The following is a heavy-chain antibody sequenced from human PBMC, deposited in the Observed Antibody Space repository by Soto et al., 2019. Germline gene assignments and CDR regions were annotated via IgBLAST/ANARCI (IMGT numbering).Heavy chain of an antibody. CDR1: GFTFSSYG. CDR2: ISYDGSNK. Sequence: GGSLRLSCAASGFTFSSYGMHWVRQAPGKGLEWVAVISYDGSNKYYADSVKGRFTISRDNSKNTLYLQMNNLRAEDTAVYYCAKARITIFGVAPYYYGMDVWGQGTTVTVSS. D-gene: IGHD3-3*01. J-gene: IGHJ6*02. V-gene: IGHV3-30*18. CDR3: AKARITIFGVAPYYYGMDV.